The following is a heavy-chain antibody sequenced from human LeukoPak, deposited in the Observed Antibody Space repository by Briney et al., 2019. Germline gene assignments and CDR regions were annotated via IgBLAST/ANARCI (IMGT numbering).Heavy chain of an antibody. V-gene: IGHV3-23*01. CDR2: ITSVGVT. D-gene: IGHD2-15*01. J-gene: IGHJ4*02. CDR3: ARDSLYCSGGSCYSGILDY. Sequence: GGSLRLSCAASGFIFNNYGMNWVRQAPGKGLEWVSGITSVGVTFYASFVKGRFTISRDNSKNTLYLQMNSLRAEDTAVYYCARDSLYCSGGSCYSGILDYWGQGTLVTVSS. CDR1: GFIFNNYG.